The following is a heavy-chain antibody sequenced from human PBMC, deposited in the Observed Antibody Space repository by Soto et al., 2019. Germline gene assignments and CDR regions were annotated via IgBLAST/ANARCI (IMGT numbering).Heavy chain of an antibody. CDR3: ARALRRITIFGVATVTDGMDV. J-gene: IGHJ6*02. CDR2: ISAYNGNT. CDR1: GYTFTSYG. Sequence: ASVKVSCKASGYTFTSYGISWVRQAPGQGLEWMGWISAYNGNTNYAQKLQGRVTMTTDTSTSTAYMELRSLRSDDTAVYYCARALRRITIFGVATVTDGMDVWGQGTTVTVSS. V-gene: IGHV1-18*01. D-gene: IGHD3-3*01.